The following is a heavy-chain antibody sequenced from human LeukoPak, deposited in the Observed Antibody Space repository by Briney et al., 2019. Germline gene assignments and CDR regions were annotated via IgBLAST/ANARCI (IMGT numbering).Heavy chain of an antibody. V-gene: IGHV3-33*01. CDR2: IWRDGNNS. CDR3: ARGGYDILEFLFDY. J-gene: IGHJ4*02. D-gene: IGHD3-9*01. CDR1: GFTFNNYC. Sequence: GGSLRLSCAASGFTFNNYCIHWVRQAPGKGLEWVAVIWRDGNNSYYADSVKGRFTISRDNSKNTLSLQMNSLRAEDTAVYYCARGGYDILEFLFDYWGQGTLVTVSS.